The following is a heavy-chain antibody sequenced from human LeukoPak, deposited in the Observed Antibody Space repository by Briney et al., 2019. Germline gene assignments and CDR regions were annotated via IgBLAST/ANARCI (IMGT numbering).Heavy chain of an antibody. V-gene: IGHV3-66*02. J-gene: IGHJ3*02. Sequence: GGSLRLSCAASGFTVSTNYMSWVRQAPGKGLEWVSLINSGGSTYYADSVKGRFTISRDNSKNTVHLQMNSLRAEDTAVYYCAKDRIAGHDTFDIWGQGTVVTVSS. CDR2: INSGGST. D-gene: IGHD6-13*01. CDR3: AKDRIAGHDTFDI. CDR1: GFTVSTNY.